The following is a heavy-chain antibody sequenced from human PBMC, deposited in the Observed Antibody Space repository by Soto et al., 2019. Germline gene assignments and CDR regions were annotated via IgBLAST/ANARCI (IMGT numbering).Heavy chain of an antibody. J-gene: IGHJ4*02. CDR3: ARDRYYYDSSGYYPSRGPPDY. D-gene: IGHD3-22*01. Sequence: PGGSLRLSCAASGFTFSSYAMHWVRQAPGKGLEWVAVISYDGSNKYYADSVKGRFTISRDNSKNTLYLQMNSLRAEDTAVYYCARDRYYYDSSGYYPSRGPPDYWGQGTLVTVS. CDR1: GFTFSSYA. V-gene: IGHV3-30-3*01. CDR2: ISYDGSNK.